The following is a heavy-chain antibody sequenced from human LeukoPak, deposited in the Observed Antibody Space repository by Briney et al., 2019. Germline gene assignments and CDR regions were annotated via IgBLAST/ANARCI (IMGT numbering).Heavy chain of an antibody. Sequence: GGSLSHSCAASRFTFSKYAMDGVRQAPGKGLEWISAFSGSGGSTYYADSVKGRFTISRDNSKNTLYLQMYSLRAEDTAVYYCAKYVGYCNSTTCYKPFDYWGQGTLVTVSS. V-gene: IGHV3-23*01. D-gene: IGHD2-2*02. CDR3: AKYVGYCNSTTCYKPFDY. J-gene: IGHJ4*02. CDR2: FSGSGGST. CDR1: RFTFSKYA.